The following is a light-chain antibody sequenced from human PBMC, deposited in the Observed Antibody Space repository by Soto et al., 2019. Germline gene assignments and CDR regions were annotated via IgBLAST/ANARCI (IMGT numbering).Light chain of an antibody. CDR1: SSNIGSNT. V-gene: IGLV1-44*01. J-gene: IGLJ2*01. CDR3: AAWDDSLNGVI. Sequence: QSVLTQPPSTSGTPGQRVTISCSGSSSNIGSNTVNWYQQLPGTAPKLLIYSNNQRPSGVPDRFSGSKSGTSASLAISGLQSEGEAEYFCAAWDDSLNGVIFGGGTKLTVL. CDR2: SNN.